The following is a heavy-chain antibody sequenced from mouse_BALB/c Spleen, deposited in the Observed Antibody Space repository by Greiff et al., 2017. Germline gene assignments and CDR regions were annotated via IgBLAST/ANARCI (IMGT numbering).Heavy chain of an antibody. CDR3: ARGGYYGSSLYFDY. Sequence: VQLQQSGAELMKPGASVKISCKATGYTFSSYWIEWVKQRPGHGLEWIGEILPGSGSTNYNEKFKGKATFTADTSSNTAYMQLSSLTSEDSAVYYCARGGYYGSSLYFDYWGQGTTLTVSS. J-gene: IGHJ2*01. CDR1: GYTFSSYW. D-gene: IGHD1-1*01. CDR2: ILPGSGST. V-gene: IGHV1-9*01.